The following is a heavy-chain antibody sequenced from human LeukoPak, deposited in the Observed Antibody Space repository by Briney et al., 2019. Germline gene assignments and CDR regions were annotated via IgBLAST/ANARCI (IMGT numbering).Heavy chain of an antibody. CDR1: GFTFSSYG. CDR2: ISYDGGNK. Sequence: GGSLRLSCAASGFTFSSYGMHWVRQAPGKGLEWVALISYDGGNKYYVDSVKGRFTISRDNADRSLYLQMTSLRVEDTAVYFCASRYCTGVNCFAASYMCMDVWGKGTTVTVSS. J-gene: IGHJ6*03. D-gene: IGHD2-8*02. CDR3: ASRYCTGVNCFAASYMCMDV. V-gene: IGHV3-30*03.